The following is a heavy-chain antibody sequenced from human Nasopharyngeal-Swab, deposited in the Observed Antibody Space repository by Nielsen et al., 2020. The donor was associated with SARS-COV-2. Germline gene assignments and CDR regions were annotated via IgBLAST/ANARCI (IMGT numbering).Heavy chain of an antibody. Sequence: GGSLRLSCAASGFTFSDSAIHWVRQASGKGLGWVGRIRSKGNNYATAYAASGKGRFIIFRDDPTNTAYLQMNSLKTEDTAVYYCNRCGGGCYSGRDYWGQGTLVTVSS. CDR1: GFTFSDSA. V-gene: IGHV3-73*01. CDR3: NRCGGGCYSGRDY. CDR2: IRSKGNNYAT. D-gene: IGHD2-21*02. J-gene: IGHJ4*02.